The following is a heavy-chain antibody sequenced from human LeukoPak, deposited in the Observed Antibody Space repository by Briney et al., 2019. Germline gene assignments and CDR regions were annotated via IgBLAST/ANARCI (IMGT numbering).Heavy chain of an antibody. CDR1: GGSISSHY. V-gene: IGHV4-59*08. D-gene: IGHD6-13*01. Sequence: SETLSLTCTVAGGSISSHYWSWIRQPPGKGLEWIGYIYCSGNTNYNPSLKSRVTISVDTSKNQFSLNLSSVTAADTAVYYCARLSISGIAAAVTRPVDYWGQGTLVTVSS. CDR3: ARLSISGIAAAVTRPVDY. CDR2: IYCSGNT. J-gene: IGHJ4*02.